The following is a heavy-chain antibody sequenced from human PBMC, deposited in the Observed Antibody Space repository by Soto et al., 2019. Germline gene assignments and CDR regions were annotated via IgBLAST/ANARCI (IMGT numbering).Heavy chain of an antibody. D-gene: IGHD6-19*01. CDR2: IWYDGSNK. CDR1: GFTFSSYG. V-gene: IGHV3-33*01. J-gene: IGHJ4*02. CDR3: ARDSNVGSGWQLTADY. Sequence: GGSLRLSCAASGFTFSSYGMHWVRQAPGKGLEWVAVIWYDGSNKYYAESVKGRFTISRDNSKNTLYLQMNSLRAEDTAVYYCARDSNVGSGWQLTADYWGQGTLVTV.